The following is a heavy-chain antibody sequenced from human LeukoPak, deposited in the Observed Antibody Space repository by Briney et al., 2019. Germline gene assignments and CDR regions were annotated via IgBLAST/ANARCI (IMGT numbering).Heavy chain of an antibody. Sequence: SETLSLTCAVSGGSISSGGYSWSWIRQPPGKGLEWIGEIYHSGSTNYNPSLKSRVTISVDKSKNQFSLKLSSVTAADTAVYYCARGPSYYDFWSGYLLSLDYWGQGTLVTVSS. CDR2: IYHSGST. CDR1: GGSISSGGYS. J-gene: IGHJ4*02. CDR3: ARGPSYYDFWSGYLLSLDY. V-gene: IGHV4-30-2*01. D-gene: IGHD3-3*01.